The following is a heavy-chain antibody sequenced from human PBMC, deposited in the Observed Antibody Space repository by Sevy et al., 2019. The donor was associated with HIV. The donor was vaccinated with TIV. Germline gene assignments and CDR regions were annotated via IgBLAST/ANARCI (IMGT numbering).Heavy chain of an antibody. V-gene: IGHV3-23*01. CDR1: GFTFSKYS. Sequence: GGSLRLSCAASGFTFSKYSMSWVRQPPGKGLEWVSTLSFGCGEINYADSVKGRFTISRDNSKSSVYLQMNNLRPEDTEVYYCAREGCTKPHDYWGQGTLVTVS. CDR3: AREGCTKPHDY. D-gene: IGHD2-8*01. CDR2: LSFGCGEI. J-gene: IGHJ4*02.